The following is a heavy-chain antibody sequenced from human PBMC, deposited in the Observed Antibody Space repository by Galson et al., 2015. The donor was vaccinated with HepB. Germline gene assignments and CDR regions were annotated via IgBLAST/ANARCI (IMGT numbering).Heavy chain of an antibody. V-gene: IGHV3-30-3*01. Sequence: SLRLSCAASGFTFSSYAMHWVRQAPGKGLEWVAVISYDGSNKYYADSVKGRFTISRDNPKNTLYLQMNSLRAEDTAVYYCARDSTVTTLSNWGQGTLVTVSS. J-gene: IGHJ4*02. CDR3: ARDSTVTTLSN. CDR1: GFTFSSYA. D-gene: IGHD4-17*01. CDR2: ISYDGSNK.